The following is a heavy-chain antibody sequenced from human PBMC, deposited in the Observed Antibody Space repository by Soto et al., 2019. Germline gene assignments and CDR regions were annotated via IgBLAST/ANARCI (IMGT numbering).Heavy chain of an antibody. CDR2: ISGSGGST. J-gene: IGHJ6*02. Sequence: GGSLRLSCAASGFTFSNYAISWVRQAPGKGLEWVSSISGSGGSTYYADSVKGRFTISRDNSKNTLYRQMNSLRAEDTAVYYCATYSGNYERYGVYYGMDVWGQGTTVTVSS. CDR1: GFTFSNYA. D-gene: IGHD1-26*01. CDR3: ATYSGNYERYGVYYGMDV. V-gene: IGHV3-23*01.